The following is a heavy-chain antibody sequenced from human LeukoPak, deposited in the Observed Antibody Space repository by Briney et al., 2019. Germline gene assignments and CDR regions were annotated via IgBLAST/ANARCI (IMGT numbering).Heavy chain of an antibody. J-gene: IGHJ4*02. V-gene: IGHV3-21*01. CDR1: GFTFSSYS. CDR2: IRFTGSYI. Sequence: PGGSLRLSCAASGFTFSSYSMNWVRQAPGRGLEWASSIRFTGSYIYYADSVKGRFTISRDDAKNSLYLQMNSLRAEDTAVYYCARGAYYYEDWGQGTLVTVSS. D-gene: IGHD3-22*01. CDR3: ARGAYYYED.